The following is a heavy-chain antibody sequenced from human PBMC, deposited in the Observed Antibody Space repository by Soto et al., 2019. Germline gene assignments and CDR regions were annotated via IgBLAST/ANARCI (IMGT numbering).Heavy chain of an antibody. Sequence: QVQLVQSGAELKKPGASVNISCTASGFTFSDNLINCVRQAPGQGLEWMGWLNPDTGNTRYSETCQARVTIPRKSSASIAYLELRYVENEDTALDFCARDKNSVGPRANDACDVWGQWTMITVSS. D-gene: IGHD5-18*01. J-gene: IGHJ3*01. V-gene: IGHV1-3*01. CDR1: GFTFSDNL. CDR3: ARDKNSVGPRANDACDV. CDR2: LNPDTGNT.